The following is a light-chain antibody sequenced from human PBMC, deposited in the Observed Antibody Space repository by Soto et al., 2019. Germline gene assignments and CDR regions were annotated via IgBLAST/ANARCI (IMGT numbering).Light chain of an antibody. V-gene: IGLV2-23*02. Sequence: QSALTQSASVSGSPGQSITISCTGTDSDLGSFYLVSWYQHHPGEGPKLMIYEVTKRPSGVSNRFSGSKSANTASLTISGLQAEDEAHYYCASYAGGDTVIFGGGTKLTVL. CDR2: EVT. CDR3: ASYAGGDTVI. J-gene: IGLJ2*01. CDR1: DSDLGSFYL.